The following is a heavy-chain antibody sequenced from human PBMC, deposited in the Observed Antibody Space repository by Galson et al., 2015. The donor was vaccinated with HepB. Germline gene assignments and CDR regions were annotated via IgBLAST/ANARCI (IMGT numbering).Heavy chain of an antibody. CDR1: GFTFSSYS. V-gene: IGHV3-21*01. J-gene: IGHJ3*02. D-gene: IGHD5-12*01. Sequence: SLRLSCAASGFTFSSYSMNWVRQAPGKGLEWVSSISSSSSYIYYADSVKGRFTISRDNAKNSLYLQMNSLRAEDTAVYYCARSDKLRSGYDSAAHDAFDIWGQGTMVTVSS. CDR3: ARSDKLRSGYDSAAHDAFDI. CDR2: ISSSSSYI.